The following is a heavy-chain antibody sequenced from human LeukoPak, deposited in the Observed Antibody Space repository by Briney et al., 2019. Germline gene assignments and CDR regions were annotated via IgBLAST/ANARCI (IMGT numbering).Heavy chain of an antibody. CDR1: GFTFINHC. J-gene: IGHJ6*04. D-gene: IGHD2-15*01. CDR3: ARVSRYCSGGSCYDYYHYGMDV. V-gene: IGHV3-21*01. Sequence: EGSLRLSCAASGFTFINHCMNWVRQAPGKGLEWVSSTGTTSRYIYYADSVKGRFTISRNNAENSLYLQMDSLRAEDTAVYYCARVSRYCSGGSCYDYYHYGMDVWGKGTTVTVSS. CDR2: TGTTSRYI.